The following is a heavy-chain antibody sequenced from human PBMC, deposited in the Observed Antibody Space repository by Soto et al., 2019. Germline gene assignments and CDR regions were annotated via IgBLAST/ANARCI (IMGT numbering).Heavy chain of an antibody. CDR3: ARVGGYYYYYMDL. CDR1: GFTFSSYS. D-gene: IGHD2-15*01. CDR2: ISSSSSYI. J-gene: IGHJ6*03. Sequence: EVQLVESGGGLVKPGGSLRLSCAASGFTFSSYSMNWVRQAPGKGLEWVSSISSSSSYIYYADSVKGRFTISRDNAKNSLYLQMNSLRAEDTAVYYCARVGGYYYYYMDLWCKGTTVTVSS. V-gene: IGHV3-21*01.